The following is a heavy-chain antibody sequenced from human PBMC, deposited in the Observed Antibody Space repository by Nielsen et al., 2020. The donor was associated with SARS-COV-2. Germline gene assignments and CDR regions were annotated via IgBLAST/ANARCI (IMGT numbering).Heavy chain of an antibody. CDR1: GYTFTSYY. J-gene: IGHJ4*02. CDR3: ARDDYYYGSCSYQDSDY. CDR2: INPSGGST. V-gene: IGHV1-46*01. Sequence: ASVKVSCKASGYTFTSYYMHWVRQAPGQGLEWMGIINPSGGSTSYAQKFQGRVTMTRDTSTSTVYMELSSLRSEDTAVYYCARDDYYYGSCSYQDSDYWGQGTLVTVSS. D-gene: IGHD3-10*01.